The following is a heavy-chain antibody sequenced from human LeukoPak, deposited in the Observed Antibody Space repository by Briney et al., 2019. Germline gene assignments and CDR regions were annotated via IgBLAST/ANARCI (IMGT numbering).Heavy chain of an antibody. CDR3: AKWGCSGGSCYPFDY. Sequence: GSLRLSCAASGFTFSSYAMGWVRQAPGKGLEWVSAISGTGNRTYYADSVKGRFTISRDNSKNTLYLQMNSLRAEDTAVYYCAKWGCSGGSCYPFDYWGQGTLVTVSS. V-gene: IGHV3-23*01. J-gene: IGHJ4*02. CDR2: ISGTGNRT. CDR1: GFTFSSYA. D-gene: IGHD2-15*01.